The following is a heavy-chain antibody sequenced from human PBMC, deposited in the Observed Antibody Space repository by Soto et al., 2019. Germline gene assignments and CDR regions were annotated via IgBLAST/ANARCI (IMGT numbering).Heavy chain of an antibody. CDR3: AKALYGDYQPTYRNWYFDL. V-gene: IGHV3-9*01. D-gene: IGHD4-17*01. Sequence: DVQLVESGGGLVQPGRSLRLSCAASGFTFDDYAMHWVRQAPGKGLEWVSGISWNSGSIGYADSVKGRFTISRDNAKNSLYLQMNSLRAEDTALYYCAKALYGDYQPTYRNWYFDLWGRGTLVTVSS. CDR2: ISWNSGSI. CDR1: GFTFDDYA. J-gene: IGHJ2*01.